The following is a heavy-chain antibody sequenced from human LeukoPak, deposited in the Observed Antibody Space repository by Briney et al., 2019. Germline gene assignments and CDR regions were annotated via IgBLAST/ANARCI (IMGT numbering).Heavy chain of an antibody. CDR3: AKRNTMVRGGPCFDY. D-gene: IGHD3-10*01. CDR2: IFGNGDTT. Sequence: GGSLRLSCAASGFSFSSYAMNWVRQAPGKGLEWVSIIFGNGDTTYYADSVKGRFTVSRDNSKDPLYLQMNDLRPDDTAIYYCAKRNTMVRGGPCFDYWGQGLLVTVSS. V-gene: IGHV3-23*01. CDR1: GFSFSSYA. J-gene: IGHJ4*02.